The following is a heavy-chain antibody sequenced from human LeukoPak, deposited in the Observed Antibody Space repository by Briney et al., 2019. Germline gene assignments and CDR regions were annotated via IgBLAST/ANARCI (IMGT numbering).Heavy chain of an antibody. J-gene: IGHJ6*03. D-gene: IGHD3-9*01. CDR1: GGSFSGHY. V-gene: IGHV4-34*01. CDR2: INHSGST. CDR3: ARLRSERGILTGYYYYYYMDV. Sequence: PSETLSLTCAVYGGSFSGHYWSWIRQPPGKGLEWIGEINHSGSTNYNPSLKSRVTISVDTSKNQFSLKLSSVTAADTAVYYCARLRSERGILTGYYYYYYMDVWGKGTTVTISS.